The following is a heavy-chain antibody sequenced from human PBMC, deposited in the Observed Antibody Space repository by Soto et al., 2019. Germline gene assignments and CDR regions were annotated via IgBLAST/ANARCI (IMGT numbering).Heavy chain of an antibody. J-gene: IGHJ6*02. CDR2: INPSGGST. CDR3: ASPEVPIYIAEAKAYYYGMDV. D-gene: IGHD6-13*01. V-gene: IGHV1-46*01. Sequence: ASVKVSCKTSGYTFTSYYMHWVRQAPGQGLEWMGIINPSGGSTSYAQKFQGRVTMTRDTSTSTVYMELSSLRSEDTAVYYCASPEVPIYIAEAKAYYYGMDVWGQGTTVTVSS. CDR1: GYTFTSYY.